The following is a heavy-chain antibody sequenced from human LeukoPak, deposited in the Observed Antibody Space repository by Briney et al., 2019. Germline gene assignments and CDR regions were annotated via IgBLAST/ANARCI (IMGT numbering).Heavy chain of an antibody. CDR1: GFTFSNAW. J-gene: IGHJ1*01. CDR2: IKSKTDGGTT. D-gene: IGHD3-10*01. V-gene: IGHV3-15*01. CDR3: TTVWFGELLFGEYFQH. Sequence: KPGGSLRLSCAASGFTFSNAWMSWVRQAPGKGLEWVGRIKSKTDGGTTDYAAPVKGRFTISRDDSKNTLHLQMNSLKTEDTAVYYCTTVWFGELLFGEYFQHWGQGTLVTVSS.